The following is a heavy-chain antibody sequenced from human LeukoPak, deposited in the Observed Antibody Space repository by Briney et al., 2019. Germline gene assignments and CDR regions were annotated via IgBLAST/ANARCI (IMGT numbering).Heavy chain of an antibody. CDR3: AKAQVVTAIQPDAFDI. D-gene: IGHD2-21*02. CDR2: ISGSGGST. Sequence: GGSLRLSCAASGFTFSSYAMSWVRQAPGKGLEWVSAISGSGGSTYYADSVKGRFTISRDNSKNTLYLQMNSLRAEDTAVYYCAKAQVVTAIQPDAFDIWGQGTMVTVS. CDR1: GFTFSSYA. J-gene: IGHJ3*02. V-gene: IGHV3-23*01.